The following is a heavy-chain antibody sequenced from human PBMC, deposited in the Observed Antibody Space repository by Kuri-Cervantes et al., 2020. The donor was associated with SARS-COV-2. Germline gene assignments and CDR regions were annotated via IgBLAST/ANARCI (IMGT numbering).Heavy chain of an antibody. CDR3: ARDPRKSVIWGGYTNWFDP. CDR1: GGSISSYF. J-gene: IGHJ5*02. CDR2: IYYSGST. D-gene: IGHD3-3*01. V-gene: IGHV4-59*12. Sequence: SETLSLTCAVSGGSISSYFWSWIRQPPGKGLEWIGYIYYSGSTNYNPSLKSRVTISVDTSKNQFSLKLSSVTAADTAVYYCARDPRKSVIWGGYTNWFDPWGQGTLVTVSS.